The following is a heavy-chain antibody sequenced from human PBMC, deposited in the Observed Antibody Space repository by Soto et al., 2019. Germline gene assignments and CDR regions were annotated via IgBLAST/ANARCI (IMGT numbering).Heavy chain of an antibody. V-gene: IGHV4-34*01. CDR1: GGSFSGYF. CDR2: INHSGST. D-gene: IGHD5-18*01. CDR3: ARIRDSYGSIDY. J-gene: IGHJ4*02. Sequence: TCAVYGGSFSGYFWTWIRQPSGTGLEWIGEINHSGSTNYNPSLKSRVTISKDTSKNQVVPTMTNMDPVDTATYYCARIRDSYGSIDYWGQGTLVTVPQ.